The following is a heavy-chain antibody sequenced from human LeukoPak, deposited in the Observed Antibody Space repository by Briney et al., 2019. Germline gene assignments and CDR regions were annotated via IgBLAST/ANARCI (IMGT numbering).Heavy chain of an antibody. CDR2: ISSSSSYI. Sequence: GGSLRLSCAASGFTFSSYSMNWVRQAPGKGLEWVSSISSSSSYIYYADSVKGRFTISRDNAKNSLYLQMNSLRAEDTAVYYCASNYNDSSGYYFYWYFDLWGRGTLVTVSS. CDR3: ASNYNDSSGYYFYWYFDL. D-gene: IGHD3-22*01. J-gene: IGHJ2*01. V-gene: IGHV3-21*01. CDR1: GFTFSSYS.